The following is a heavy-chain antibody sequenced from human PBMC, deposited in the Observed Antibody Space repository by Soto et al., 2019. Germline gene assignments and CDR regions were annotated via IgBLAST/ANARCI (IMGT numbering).Heavy chain of an antibody. V-gene: IGHV1-2*02. D-gene: IGHD5-12*01. Sequence: GASVKVSCKDSGYSFTAYYIHWLRQAPGQGLEWIGWVNPTSGDTNFSQNFQGRVTMTSDTSISTAYMELNSLRSDDTAVYFCSRLAYVDRFDHWRQRTLVTVSS. CDR1: GYSFTAYY. CDR2: VNPTSGDT. CDR3: SRLAYVDRFDH. J-gene: IGHJ4*02.